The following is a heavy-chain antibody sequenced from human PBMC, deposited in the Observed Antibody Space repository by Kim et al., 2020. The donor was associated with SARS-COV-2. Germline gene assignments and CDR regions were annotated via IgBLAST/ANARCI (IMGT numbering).Heavy chain of an antibody. V-gene: IGHV3-66*01. CDR3: ARVTSWYFDL. Sequence: STYYADSVKGRFTISRDNSKNTLYLQMNSLSADDTAVYYCARVTSWYFDLWGRGTLVTVSS. J-gene: IGHJ2*01. CDR2: ST. D-gene: IGHD2-2*01.